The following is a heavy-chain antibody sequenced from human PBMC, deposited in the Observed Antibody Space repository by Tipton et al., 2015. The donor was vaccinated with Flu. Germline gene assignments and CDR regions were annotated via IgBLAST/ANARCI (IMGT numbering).Heavy chain of an antibody. J-gene: IGHJ4*02. D-gene: IGHD3-10*01. CDR3: ARESGGAYGSGSFPHFDA. CDR2: IYSDDNT. CDR1: GFIVSSNY. Sequence: MQLVQSGGGLIQPGGSLRLSCAASGFIVSSNYMSWVRRAPGKGLEWVSVIYSDDNTYYADSVKGRFTISRDNSKNTLYLQMNSLRAEDTAVYYCARESGGAYGSGSFPHFDAWGQGALVTVSS. V-gene: IGHV3-53*01.